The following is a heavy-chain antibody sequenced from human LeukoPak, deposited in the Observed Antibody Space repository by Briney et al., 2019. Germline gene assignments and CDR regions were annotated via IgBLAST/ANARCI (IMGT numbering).Heavy chain of an antibody. V-gene: IGHV4-30-4*01. CDR2: IYYRGST. CDR3: ARGSWSSSIDY. D-gene: IGHD6-6*01. CDR1: GGSISSGDYY. Sequence: SETLSLTCTVSGGSISSGDYYWSWIRQPPGKGLEWIGYIYYRGSTYHNPSLKSRLTISVDTSKNQFSLRLSSVTAADTAVYYCARGSWSSSIDYWGQGTLVTVSS. J-gene: IGHJ4*02.